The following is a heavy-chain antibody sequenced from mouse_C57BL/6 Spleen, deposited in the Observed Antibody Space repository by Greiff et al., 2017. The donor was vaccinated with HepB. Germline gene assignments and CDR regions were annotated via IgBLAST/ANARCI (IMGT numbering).Heavy chain of an antibody. CDR1: GYTFTSYW. CDR3: AREELGPGFAY. Sequence: QVQLQQPGAELVRPGSSVKLSCKASGYTFTSYWMHWVKQRPIQGLEWIGNIDPSDSETHYNQKFKDKATLTVDKSSSTAYMQLSSLTSEDSAVYYCAREELGPGFAYWGQGTLVTVSA. CDR2: IDPSDSET. J-gene: IGHJ3*01. V-gene: IGHV1-52*01. D-gene: IGHD4-1*01.